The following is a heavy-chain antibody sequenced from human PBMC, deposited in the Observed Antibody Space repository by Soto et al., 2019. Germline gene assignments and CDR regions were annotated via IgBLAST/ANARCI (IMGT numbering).Heavy chain of an antibody. CDR2: INAGNGNT. D-gene: IGHD6-13*01. V-gene: IGHV1-3*01. J-gene: IGHJ4*02. Sequence: ASVKLACKASGYTFTSYPMHWVRQAPGQRLEWMGWINAGNGNTKYSQKFQGRVTITRDTSASTAYMELSSLISEDTAMYYCARDHSEAGLLDDWRQGAQVSV. CDR1: GYTFTSYP. CDR3: ARDHSEAGLLDD.